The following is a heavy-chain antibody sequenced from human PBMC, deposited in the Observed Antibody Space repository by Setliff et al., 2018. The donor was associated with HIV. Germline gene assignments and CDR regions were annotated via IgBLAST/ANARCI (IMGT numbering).Heavy chain of an antibody. D-gene: IGHD2-21*01. CDR2: IAYSGTTMYT. Sequence: PSETLSLTCTVSGGSFIGSSFQSTWIRQTPGKGLEWIADIAYSGTTMYTNYNPSLESRVIISEDTSRDQFFLKLTSVTADDTGIYYCARGVARQVVIDRWFDPWGQGTPVTVSS. J-gene: IGHJ5*02. CDR3: ARGVARQVVIDRWFDP. V-gene: IGHV4-39*07. CDR1: GGSFIGSSFQ.